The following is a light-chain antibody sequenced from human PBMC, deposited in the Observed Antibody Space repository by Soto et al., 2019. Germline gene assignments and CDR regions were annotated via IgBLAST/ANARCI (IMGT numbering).Light chain of an antibody. CDR2: AAS. J-gene: IGKJ4*01. CDR1: QSISSY. V-gene: IGKV1-39*01. Sequence: DIQMTQSPSSLSASVGDRVTITCRASQSISSYLNWYQQRPGKAPKVLIYAASSLQSGVPSRFSGSGSGTDFTLTISSLQPEDFATYYCQQSYSSPHTFGGGTKVDIK. CDR3: QQSYSSPHT.